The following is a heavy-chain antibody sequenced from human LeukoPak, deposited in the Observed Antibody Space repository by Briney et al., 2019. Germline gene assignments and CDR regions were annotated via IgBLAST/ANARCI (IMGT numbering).Heavy chain of an antibody. CDR3: AKDDSSSWHVRQPTW. CDR1: GFTFDDYA. CDR2: ISPSGGST. J-gene: IGHJ4*02. V-gene: IGHV3-23*01. Sequence: PGRSLRLSCAASGFTFDDYAMHWVRQAPGKGLEWVSSISPSGGSTYYADSVKGRFTISRDNSRNTLYLQMNSLRAEDTALYYCAKDDSSSWHVRQPTWWGQGTLVTVSS. D-gene: IGHD6-13*01.